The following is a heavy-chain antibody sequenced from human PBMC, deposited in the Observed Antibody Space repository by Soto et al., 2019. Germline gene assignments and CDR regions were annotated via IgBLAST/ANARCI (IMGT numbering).Heavy chain of an antibody. CDR1: GFTFSTYA. V-gene: IGHV3-23*01. CDR2: ISGSGGST. J-gene: IGHJ4*02. D-gene: IGHD3-3*01. CDR3: AKVYYNFWSGDDY. Sequence: EVQLLESGGGLVQPGGSLRLSCAASGFTFSTYAMSWVRQAPGKGLEWVSAISGSGGSTYYADSVKGRFTTSRENSKNTLYLQVNSLRAEDTGVYYCAKVYYNFWSGDDYWGQGAVVTVSS.